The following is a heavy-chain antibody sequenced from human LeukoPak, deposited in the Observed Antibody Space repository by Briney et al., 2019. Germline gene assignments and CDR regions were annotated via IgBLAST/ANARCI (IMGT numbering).Heavy chain of an antibody. D-gene: IGHD3-22*01. V-gene: IGHV5-51*01. CDR2: IYPGDSDT. Sequence: GESLKISCKGSGYRFTSYWISWVSQMPGKGLEWMGIIYPGDSDTRYSPSFQGQVTISADKSISTAYLQWSSLKASDTAMYYCARLYYYDSSGYSTDAFDIWGQGTMVTVSS. CDR1: GYRFTSYW. J-gene: IGHJ3*02. CDR3: ARLYYYDSSGYSTDAFDI.